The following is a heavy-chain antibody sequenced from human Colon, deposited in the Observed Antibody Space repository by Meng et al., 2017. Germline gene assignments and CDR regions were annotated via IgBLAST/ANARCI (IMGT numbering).Heavy chain of an antibody. CDR2: TYYTSKWSS. D-gene: IGHD2/OR15-2a*01. CDR3: ARGFFSKGFDS. Sequence: SEILSLTCAISGDSVSTNSAAWNWLRQSPSGGVEWLGRTYYTSKWSSDYAVSVKSRMAIHPDTSKNQFSLQVDSVTPEDTAVYYCARGFFSKGFDSWGQGALVTVSS. V-gene: IGHV6-1*01. J-gene: IGHJ4*02. CDR1: GDSVSTNSAA.